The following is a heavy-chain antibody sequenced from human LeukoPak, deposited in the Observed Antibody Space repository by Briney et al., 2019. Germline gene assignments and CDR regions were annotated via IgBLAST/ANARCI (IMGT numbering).Heavy chain of an antibody. CDR1: GGSISSSSYY. Sequence: PSETLSLTCTVSGGSISSSSYYWGWIRQPPGKGLEWIGTIYYSGSNYYNPSLKSRVTISVDTSKNQFSLELSSVTATDTAVYYCARNFRDGYNPTDYWGQGTLVTVSS. D-gene: IGHD5-24*01. V-gene: IGHV4-39*01. CDR2: IYYSGSN. J-gene: IGHJ4*02. CDR3: ARNFRDGYNPTDY.